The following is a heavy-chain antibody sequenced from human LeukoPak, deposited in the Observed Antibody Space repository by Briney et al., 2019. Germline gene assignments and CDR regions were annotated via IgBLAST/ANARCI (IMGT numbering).Heavy chain of an antibody. V-gene: IGHV1-8*01. CDR2: MSPNSGNT. CDR3: AREAGYYYYYMDV. J-gene: IGHJ6*03. Sequence: ASVKGSCKASGYTFTSYDINWMRQATGQGLEWMGWMSPNSGNTGYAQKFQGRVTMTRDTSISTAYMELSSLRSEDTAVYYCAREAGYYYYYMDVWAKGTTVTVSS. CDR1: GYTFTSYD.